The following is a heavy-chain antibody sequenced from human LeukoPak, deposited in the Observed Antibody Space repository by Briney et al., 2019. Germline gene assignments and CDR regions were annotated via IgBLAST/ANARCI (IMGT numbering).Heavy chain of an antibody. CDR1: GFTFSNYA. V-gene: IGHV3-23*01. CDR3: AKGVRLWFAFYFDY. CDR2: IRGNRANT. J-gene: IGHJ4*02. Sequence: GGSLRLSCAASGFTFSNYAMTWVRQAPGKGLEWVSSIRGNRANTYYADSVKGRFTVSRANSKNILYLQTNSLRVEDTAVYFCAKGVRLWFAFYFDYWGQGTLATVSS. D-gene: IGHD3-10*01.